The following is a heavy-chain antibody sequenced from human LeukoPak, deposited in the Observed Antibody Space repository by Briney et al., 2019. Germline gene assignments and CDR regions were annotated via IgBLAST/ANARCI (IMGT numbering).Heavy chain of an antibody. V-gene: IGHV4-61*08. Sequence: SETLSLTCTVSGVSISSVGYYWSWIRQHAGKGLEWIGYIYYSGSTNYNPSLKSRVTISVDTSKNQFSLKLSSVTAADTAVYYCARDRGRAFDIWGQGTMVTVSS. CDR2: IYYSGST. CDR1: GVSISSVGYY. J-gene: IGHJ3*02. CDR3: ARDRGRAFDI.